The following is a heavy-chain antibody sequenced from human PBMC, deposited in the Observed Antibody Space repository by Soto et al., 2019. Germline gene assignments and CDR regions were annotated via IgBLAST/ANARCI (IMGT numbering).Heavy chain of an antibody. J-gene: IGHJ6*02. D-gene: IGHD3-9*01. Sequence: GASVKVSCKASGGTFSSYAISWVRQAPGQGLEWMGGIIPIFGTANYAQKFQGRVTITADESTSTAYMELSSLRSEDTAVYYCARGTISASPIDYYGMDVWGQGTTVTVSS. CDR1: GGTFSSYA. CDR3: ARGTISASPIDYYGMDV. V-gene: IGHV1-69*13. CDR2: IIPIFGTA.